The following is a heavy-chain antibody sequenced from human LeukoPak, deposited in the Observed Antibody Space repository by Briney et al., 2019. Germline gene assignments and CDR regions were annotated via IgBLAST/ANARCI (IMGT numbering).Heavy chain of an antibody. CDR3: GTTYYNPYLKSRTTVSVDTYKNHSSQKLSTVTAADTAVYYYVAKEYGTGSDYKSSV. V-gene: IGHV4-39*01. D-gene: IGHD3-10*02. CDR1: GGSISSCTYY. J-gene: IGHJ4*02. CDR2: IYYSGSN. Sequence: AESVSLTCTVSGGSISSCTYYWGWIGRRPGKGLEWIVSIYYSGSNYSNSVLKSRTTVSVDSYKNQFLLMLSFVTAADTVIYYSGTTYYNPYLKSRTTVSVDTYKNHSSQKLSTVTAADTAVYYYVAKEYGTGSDYKSSVWGKGTLVTVSS.